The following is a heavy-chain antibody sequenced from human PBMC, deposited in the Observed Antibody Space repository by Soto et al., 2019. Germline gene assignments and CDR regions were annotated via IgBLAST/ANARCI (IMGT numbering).Heavy chain of an antibody. Sequence: QVQLQGSGPGLVKPSETLSLTCTVSGGSISGYFWTWIRQPPGKGLECIGYIYYSGHTDYNPTLKSRITISVATSKNQFSLKLNAVTAADTAVYYCARSPYGYPWDYWGQGAVVTVSS. V-gene: IGHV4-59*08. CDR3: ARSPYGYPWDY. CDR2: IYYSGHT. D-gene: IGHD4-17*01. J-gene: IGHJ4*02. CDR1: GGSISGYF.